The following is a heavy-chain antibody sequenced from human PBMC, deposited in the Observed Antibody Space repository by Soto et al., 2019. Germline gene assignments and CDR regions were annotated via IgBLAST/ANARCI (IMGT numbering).Heavy chain of an antibody. J-gene: IGHJ3*02. CDR3: ARVAGGNQNTDYTLGAFDI. CDR1: GGSISSSNW. Sequence: QVQLQESGPGLVKPSGTLSLTCAVSGGSISSSNWWGWVRQPPGKGLEWIGEIYHSGSTNYNPSLNSRVTISVDKSKNQLCLKLSSVTAADTAVYYCARVAGGNQNTDYTLGAFDIWGQGTMVTVSS. CDR2: IYHSGST. V-gene: IGHV4-4*02. D-gene: IGHD3-16*01.